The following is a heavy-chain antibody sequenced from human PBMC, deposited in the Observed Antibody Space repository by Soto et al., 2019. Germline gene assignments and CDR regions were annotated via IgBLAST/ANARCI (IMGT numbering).Heavy chain of an antibody. CDR1: GFTFSSYG. Sequence: GGSLRLSCAASGFTFSSYGMHWFRQAPGKGLELVTVISYDRSNKYYADSVKGRFTISRDNSKTKLYLKMNSLRAEDTAVYYCAKHLKYDFWGGYPPTLDYWGQGTLVTVSS. V-gene: IGHV3-30*18. CDR3: AKHLKYDFWGGYPPTLDY. J-gene: IGHJ4*02. D-gene: IGHD3-3*01. CDR2: ISYDRSNK.